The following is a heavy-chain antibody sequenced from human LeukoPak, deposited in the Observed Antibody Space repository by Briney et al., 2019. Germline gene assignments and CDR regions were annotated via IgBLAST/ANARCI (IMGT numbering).Heavy chain of an antibody. CDR2: IVNDGSNK. V-gene: IGHV3-30*02. CDR3: TKVASTYDTLTGAIDG. J-gene: IGHJ4*02. Sequence: PGGSLRLSCAASGFTFSHYGMHSVRQAPGRGLEWLAFIVNDGSNKYYADSVKGRFTISRDNSQNTVDLHINSLRAEDTAVYSCTKVASTYDTLTGAIDGWGQGILVTVSS. D-gene: IGHD3-9*01. CDR1: GFTFSHYG.